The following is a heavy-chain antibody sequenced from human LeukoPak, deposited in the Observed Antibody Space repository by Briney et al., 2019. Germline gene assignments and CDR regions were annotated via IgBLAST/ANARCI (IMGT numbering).Heavy chain of an antibody. J-gene: IGHJ3*02. CDR2: INWNGGST. Sequence: GGSLRLSCAASAFTFSNAWMSWVRQPPGKGLEWVSGINWNGGSTGYADSVKGRFTISRDNAKNSLYLQMNSLRAEDTALYYCAKDLDYYDSSGYYGSNAFDIWGQGTMVTVSS. CDR3: AKDLDYYDSSGYYGSNAFDI. V-gene: IGHV3-20*04. CDR1: AFTFSNAW. D-gene: IGHD3-22*01.